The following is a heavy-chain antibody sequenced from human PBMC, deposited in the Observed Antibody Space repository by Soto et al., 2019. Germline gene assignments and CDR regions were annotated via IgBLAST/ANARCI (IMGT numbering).Heavy chain of an antibody. J-gene: IGHJ3*02. CDR1: GGSISSVGYY. Sequence: SETLSLTCTVSGGSISSVGYYWSWIRQHPGKGLEWIGYIYYSGSTYYNPSLKSRVTISVDTSKNQFSLKLSSVTAADTAVYYCARVGYSYGNDAFDIWGQGTMVTVSS. V-gene: IGHV4-31*03. D-gene: IGHD5-18*01. CDR2: IYYSGST. CDR3: ARVGYSYGNDAFDI.